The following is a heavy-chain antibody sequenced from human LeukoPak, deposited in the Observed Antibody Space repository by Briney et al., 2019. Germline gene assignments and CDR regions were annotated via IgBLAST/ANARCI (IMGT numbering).Heavy chain of an antibody. CDR2: IRSKANNYAT. CDR1: GFIFSGSP. Sequence: PGGSLRLSCAASGFIFSGSPMQWVRQASGKGLEWVGRIRSKANNYATTYAASVKGRFTISRDDSKDTAYLQMNSLKTEDTAVYYCARASYYYDSSGYLNWFDPWGQGTLVTVSS. V-gene: IGHV3-73*01. J-gene: IGHJ5*02. D-gene: IGHD3-22*01. CDR3: ARASYYYDSSGYLNWFDP.